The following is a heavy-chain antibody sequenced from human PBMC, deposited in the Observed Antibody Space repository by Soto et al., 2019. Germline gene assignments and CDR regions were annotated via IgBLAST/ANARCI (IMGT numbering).Heavy chain of an antibody. CDR2: ISGSGGST. J-gene: IGHJ3*02. Sequence: GGSLRLSCAASGFTFSIYAMSWFRQAPGKGLEWVSAISGSGGSTFYADSVRGRFTISRDNSKNTLYLQMNSLRAEDTAVYYCARDHLGQRHNAFAIRGQGTMDPVSS. V-gene: IGHV3-23*01. CDR1: GFTFSIYA. CDR3: ARDHLGQRHNAFAI.